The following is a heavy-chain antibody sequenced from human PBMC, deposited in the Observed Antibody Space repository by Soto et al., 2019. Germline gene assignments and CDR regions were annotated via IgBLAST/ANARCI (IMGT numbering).Heavy chain of an antibody. CDR2: VNWNSGYI. D-gene: IGHD1-26*01. CDR3: SKDGNWGAARTGDAFDI. J-gene: IGHJ3*02. Sequence: AQLEESGGGLVQPGRSLRLSCAASGFIFTDYAIHWVRQAPGKGLEWVSGVNWNSGYIGYADSVKGRFTISRDNAKKSVYLQRDCLRAEDTALYFCSKDGNWGAARTGDAFDIWGHGTMVTVSS. V-gene: IGHV3-9*01. CDR1: GFIFTDYA.